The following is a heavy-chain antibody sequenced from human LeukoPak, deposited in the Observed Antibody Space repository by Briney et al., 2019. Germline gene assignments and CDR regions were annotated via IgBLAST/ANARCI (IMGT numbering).Heavy chain of an antibody. Sequence: ASVKVSCKASGYTFTSYAMHWVRQSPGQRLEWMGWINAGNGNTKYSQKFQGRVTITRDTYASTDYMELSSLRSEDTAVYYCARAWVDYYDSSGYYPLSYWGQGTLVTVSS. V-gene: IGHV1-3*01. CDR2: INAGNGNT. CDR3: ARAWVDYYDSSGYYPLSY. D-gene: IGHD3-22*01. CDR1: GYTFTSYA. J-gene: IGHJ4*02.